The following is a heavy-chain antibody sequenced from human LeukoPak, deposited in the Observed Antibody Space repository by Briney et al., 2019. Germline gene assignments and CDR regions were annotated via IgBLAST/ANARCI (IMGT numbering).Heavy chain of an antibody. CDR2: IYYSGST. D-gene: IGHD1-7*01. J-gene: IGHJ2*01. Sequence: KPSETLSLTCTVSGGSISSYYWSWIRQPPGQGLDWIGYIYYSGSTNYNPSLKSRVTISVDTSKNQFSLKLSSVTAADTAVYYCARGAGITGTNDGYFDLWGRGTLVTVSS. V-gene: IGHV4-59*01. CDR1: GGSISSYY. CDR3: ARGAGITGTNDGYFDL.